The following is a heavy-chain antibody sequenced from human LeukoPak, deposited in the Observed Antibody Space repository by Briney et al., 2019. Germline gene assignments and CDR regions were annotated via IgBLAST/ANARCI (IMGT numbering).Heavy chain of an antibody. J-gene: IGHJ3*02. Sequence: GGSLRLSCAASGFTFSSYWMHWVRQAPGKGLVWVSRINSDGSSTSYADSVKGRFTISRDNAKNTLYLQMNSLRAEDTAVYYCARFSFRIAAAGTGAFDIWGQGTMVTVSS. V-gene: IGHV3-74*01. CDR3: ARFSFRIAAAGTGAFDI. CDR2: INSDGSST. CDR1: GFTFSSYW. D-gene: IGHD6-13*01.